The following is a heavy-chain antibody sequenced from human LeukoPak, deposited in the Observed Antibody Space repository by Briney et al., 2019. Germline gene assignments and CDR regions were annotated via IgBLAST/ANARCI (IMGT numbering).Heavy chain of an antibody. J-gene: IGHJ5*02. CDR2: INSDRSRT. Sequence: PGGSLRLSCAGSGFTFSSYWXHWXXXAXGXGLVWVSRINSDRSRTSSGDSVKGRFTISRDSAKNTLYLQMNSLRAEDTAVYYCGGGNFWFAPWGQGTLVTVSS. D-gene: IGHD1-7*01. CDR1: GFTFSSYW. CDR3: GGGNFWFAP. V-gene: IGHV3-74*01.